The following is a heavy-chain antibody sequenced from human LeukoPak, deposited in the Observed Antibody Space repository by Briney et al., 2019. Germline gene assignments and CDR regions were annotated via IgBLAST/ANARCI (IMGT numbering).Heavy chain of an antibody. CDR1: GGSISSYY. Sequence: PSETLSLTCTVSGGSISSYYWSWIRQPPGKGLEWIGYIYYSGSTNYNPSLKSRVTISVDTSKNQFSLKLSSVTAADTAVYYCARLVPAATSPTNWFDPWGQGILVTVSS. J-gene: IGHJ5*02. V-gene: IGHV4-59*01. CDR3: ARLVPAATSPTNWFDP. CDR2: IYYSGST. D-gene: IGHD2-2*01.